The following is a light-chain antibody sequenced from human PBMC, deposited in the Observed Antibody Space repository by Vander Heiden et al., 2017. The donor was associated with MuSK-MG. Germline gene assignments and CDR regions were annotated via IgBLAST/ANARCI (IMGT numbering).Light chain of an antibody. Sequence: EIVMTQLPATLSVSPGERATLSCRASQSVSSNLAWYQQKPGQAPKLLIYGASTRATGIPARFSGSGSGTEFTLTISSLQSEDFAVYYCQQYNSWPLTFGGGTKVEIK. CDR3: QQYNSWPLT. V-gene: IGKV3-15*01. CDR1: QSVSSN. J-gene: IGKJ4*01. CDR2: GAS.